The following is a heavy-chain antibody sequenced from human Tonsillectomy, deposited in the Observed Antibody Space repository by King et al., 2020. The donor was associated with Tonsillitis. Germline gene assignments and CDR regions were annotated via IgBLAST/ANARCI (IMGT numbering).Heavy chain of an antibody. CDR3: ARDGDISNWYGASTPWFDP. D-gene: IGHD6-13*01. CDR1: GGTVSSYT. J-gene: IGHJ5*02. Sequence: QLVQSGAEVKKPGSSVKVSCKASGGTVSSYTMNWVRQAPGQGLEWMGRIIPIIGIANYAQKFQGRVTITADTSTSTAYMELSRLRSEETAVYFCARDGDISNWYGASTPWFDPWGQGTLVIVSS. CDR2: IIPIIGIA. V-gene: IGHV1-69*09.